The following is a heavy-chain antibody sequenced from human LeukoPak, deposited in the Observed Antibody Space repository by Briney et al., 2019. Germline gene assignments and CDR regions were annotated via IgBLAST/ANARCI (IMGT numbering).Heavy chain of an antibody. Sequence: PSETLSLTCTVSGGSISSYYWSWIRQPAGKGLEWIGRIYTSGSTNYNPSLKSRVTMSVDTSKNQFSLKLSSVTAADTAVYYCARDRYYDTQDYYYGMDVWGQGTMVTVSS. CDR1: GGSISSYY. CDR2: IYTSGST. D-gene: IGHD3-22*01. J-gene: IGHJ6*02. CDR3: ARDRYYDTQDYYYGMDV. V-gene: IGHV4-4*07.